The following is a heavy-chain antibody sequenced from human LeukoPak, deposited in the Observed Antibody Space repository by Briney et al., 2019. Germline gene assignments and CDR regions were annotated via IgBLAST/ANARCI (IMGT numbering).Heavy chain of an antibody. Sequence: GASVKVSSKASGYTFTSYDINWVRQATGQGLEWMGWMNPNSGNTGYAQKFQGRVTITRNTSMSTAYMELSSLRSEDTAVYYCAREVAAALYYWGQGTLVTVSS. CDR2: MNPNSGNT. J-gene: IGHJ4*02. CDR1: GYTFTSYD. CDR3: AREVAAALYY. V-gene: IGHV1-8*03. D-gene: IGHD6-13*01.